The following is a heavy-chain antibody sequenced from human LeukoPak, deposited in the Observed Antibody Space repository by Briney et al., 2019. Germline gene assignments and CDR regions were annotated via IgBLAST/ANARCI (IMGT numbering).Heavy chain of an antibody. D-gene: IGHD2-8*01. CDR1: GGSISSYY. Sequence: PSETLSLTCTVSGGSISSYYWSWIRQPPGKGMEWSGYIYYTGTTKYNPSLKSRVTISVDTSKNQFSLKLSSVTAADAAVYHCASYDTNGHFDYWGQGILVTVSS. CDR3: ASYDTNGHFDY. CDR2: IYYTGTT. J-gene: IGHJ4*02. V-gene: IGHV4-59*01.